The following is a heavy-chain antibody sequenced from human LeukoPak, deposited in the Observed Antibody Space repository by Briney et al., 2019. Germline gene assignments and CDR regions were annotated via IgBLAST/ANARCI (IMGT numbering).Heavy chain of an antibody. CDR2: IRSKTNTYAT. Sequence: PGGSLKLSCAASGFTFSGSAMHWVRQASRKGLEWVGRIRSKTNTYATAYAASVKGRFTISRDDSKNTAYLQMNSLKTEDTAVYYCTSFPFNSFGVVIRIRWGQGTLVTVSS. J-gene: IGHJ4*02. V-gene: IGHV3-73*01. CDR1: GFTFSGSA. D-gene: IGHD3-3*01. CDR3: TSFPFNSFGVVIRIR.